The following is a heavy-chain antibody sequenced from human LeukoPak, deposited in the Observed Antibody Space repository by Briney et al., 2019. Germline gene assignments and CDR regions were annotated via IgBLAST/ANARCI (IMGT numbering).Heavy chain of an antibody. J-gene: IGHJ4*02. D-gene: IGHD1-26*01. V-gene: IGHV3-48*04. CDR3: ARVQRGVGFDY. CDR2: ISSGSRTI. CDR1: GLTFSSYG. Sequence: GGSLRLSCAASGLTFSSYGMNWVRQAPGKGLEWVSYISSGSRTIYHADPVKGRFTISRDDAKNSLYLQMNSLRAEDTAVYYCARVQRGVGFDYWGQGTLVTVSS.